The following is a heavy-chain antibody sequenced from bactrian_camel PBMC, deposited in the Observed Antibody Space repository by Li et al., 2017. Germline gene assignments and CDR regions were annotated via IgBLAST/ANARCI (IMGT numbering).Heavy chain of an antibody. J-gene: IGHJ6*01. CDR3: AACGRYSGDDYYGGF. CDR2: INSDGTT. D-gene: IGHD2*01. V-gene: IGHV3S53*01. Sequence: QLVESGGGSVQAGGSLKLSCAVSGFITSPCRMAWYRQAPGKERKLVSTINSDGTTSYVDSVKDRFTISQDNARNHLYLQVNSLKTEDTAVYYCAACGRYSGDDYYGGFWGQGTQVTVS. CDR1: GFITSPCR.